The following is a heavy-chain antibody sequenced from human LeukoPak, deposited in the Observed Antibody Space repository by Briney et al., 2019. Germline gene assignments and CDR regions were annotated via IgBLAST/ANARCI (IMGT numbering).Heavy chain of an antibody. J-gene: IGHJ4*02. CDR3: AKGRVPGSYSAGYFDY. Sequence: PGRSLRLSCAASGFTFDDYAMHWVRQAPGKGLEWVSGISWNSGSIGYADSVKGRFTISRDNAKNSLYLQMNSLRAEDTALYYCAKGRVPGSYSAGYFDYWGQGTLVTVSS. V-gene: IGHV3-9*01. CDR1: GFTFDDYA. CDR2: ISWNSGSI. D-gene: IGHD1-26*01.